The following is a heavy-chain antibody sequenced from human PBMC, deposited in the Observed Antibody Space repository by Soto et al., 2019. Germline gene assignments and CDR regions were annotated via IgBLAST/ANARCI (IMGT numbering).Heavy chain of an antibody. Sequence: SGPTLVNPTQTLTLTCTFSGFSLTTSGVGVAWIRQPPGKTLEWLALIYWDDNKLYSPSLKSRLTITKDTSRNQVVLTMTNMDPVDTATFYCAQRSSFGEFFYWGQGALVTVSS. D-gene: IGHD3-10*01. CDR1: GFSLTTSGVG. V-gene: IGHV2-5*02. CDR3: AQRSSFGEFFY. J-gene: IGHJ4*02. CDR2: IYWDDNK.